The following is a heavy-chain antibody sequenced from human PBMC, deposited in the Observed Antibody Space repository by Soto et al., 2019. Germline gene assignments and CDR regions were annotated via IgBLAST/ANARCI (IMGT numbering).Heavy chain of an antibody. J-gene: IGHJ4*02. D-gene: IGHD5-18*01. CDR1: GYTFTSYS. Sequence: QVQLVQSGAEVKKPGASVKVSCKASGYTFTSYSISWVGQAPGQGLEWMGWISAYNGNTYHARKLQXXVTMTTDTSTSTAYMELRSLRSDDTAVYYCARDVGYGLIDYWGQGTLVTVSS. CDR2: ISAYNGNT. V-gene: IGHV1-18*01. CDR3: ARDVGYGLIDY.